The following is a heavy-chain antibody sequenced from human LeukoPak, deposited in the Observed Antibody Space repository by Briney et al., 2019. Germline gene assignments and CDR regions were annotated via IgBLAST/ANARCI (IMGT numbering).Heavy chain of an antibody. J-gene: IGHJ6*02. CDR3: ARDLGGRMGLSAV. V-gene: IGHV3-53*01. CDR1: GFTVSGNY. CDR2: IYSGGST. Sequence: GGSLRLSCAASGFTVSGNYMSWVRQAPGKGLEWVSVIYSGGSTNYADSVKGRFTISRDSSKNTLYLQMNSLRAEDTAVYYCARDLGGRMGLSAVWGQGTTVTVSS. D-gene: IGHD5-24*01.